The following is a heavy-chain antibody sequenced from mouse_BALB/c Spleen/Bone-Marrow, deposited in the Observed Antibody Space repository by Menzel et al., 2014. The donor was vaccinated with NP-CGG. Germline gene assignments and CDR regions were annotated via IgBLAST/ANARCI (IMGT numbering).Heavy chain of an antibody. J-gene: IGHJ4*01. CDR1: GYTFTDYV. CDR2: IDPGRGSS. CDR3: ARDGSFAAMDY. V-gene: IGHV1-77*01. Sequence: QVQLKESGPELVKPGASVKMSCKASGYTFTDYVISWVKQRTGQGLEWIGEIDPGRGSSFYNEKLKAKATLTADKSSNTAYMQLSSQKSEDSAVYYGARDGSFAAMDYWGQGSSLTVSS. D-gene: IGHD1-1*02.